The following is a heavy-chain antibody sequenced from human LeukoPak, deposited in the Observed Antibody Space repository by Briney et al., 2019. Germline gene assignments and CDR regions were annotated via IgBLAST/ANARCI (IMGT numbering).Heavy chain of an antibody. CDR3: TKGYSSGWYDAFDI. CDR1: GFTFSSYS. CDR2: ISSSSSTI. J-gene: IGHJ3*02. Sequence: GGSLRLSCAASGFTFSSYSMNWVRQAPGKGLEWVSYISSSSSTIYYADSVKGRFTISRDNAKNSLYLQMNSLRAEDTALYYCTKGYSSGWYDAFDIWGQGTMVTVSS. D-gene: IGHD6-19*01. V-gene: IGHV3-48*01.